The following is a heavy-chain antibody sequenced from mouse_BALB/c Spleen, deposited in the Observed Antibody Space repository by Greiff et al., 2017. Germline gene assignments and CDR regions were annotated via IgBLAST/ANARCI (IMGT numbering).Heavy chain of an antibody. CDR3: ARGVYYGSSYAMDY. D-gene: IGHD1-1*01. CDR1: GFTFSDYY. Sequence: EVHLVESGGGLVKPGGSLKLSCAASGFTFSDYYMYWVRQTPEKRLEWVATISDGGSYTYYPDSVKGRFTISRDNAKNNLYLQMSSLKSEDTAMYYCARGVYYGSSYAMDYWGQGTSVTVSS. J-gene: IGHJ4*01. CDR2: ISDGGSYT. V-gene: IGHV5-4*02.